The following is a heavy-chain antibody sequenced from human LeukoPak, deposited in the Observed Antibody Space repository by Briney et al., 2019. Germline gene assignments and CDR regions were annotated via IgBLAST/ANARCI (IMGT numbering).Heavy chain of an antibody. D-gene: IGHD1-26*01. V-gene: IGHV3-23*01. Sequence: GGSLRLSCTASGFTFSSSAMSWVRQPPGKGLEWVSAISGGGSTYYADSVKGRFTISRDNSKNTLYLQVNSLRAEDTAVYYCAKGGKWDVTPFDYWGQGTLVTVSS. CDR1: GFTFSSSA. J-gene: IGHJ4*02. CDR3: AKGGKWDVTPFDY. CDR2: ISGGGST.